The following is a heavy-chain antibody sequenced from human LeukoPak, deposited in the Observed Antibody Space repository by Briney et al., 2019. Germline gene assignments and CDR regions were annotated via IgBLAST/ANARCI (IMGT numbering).Heavy chain of an antibody. CDR2: INSDGSST. J-gene: IGHJ4*01. V-gene: IGHV3-74*01. CDR3: ARVGGVRGYFDY. D-gene: IGHD3-3*01. Sequence: GGSLRLSCAASGFTFSSYWMHWVRQTPGKGLVWVSRINSDGSSTSYADSVKGRFTISRDNAKNTLYLQMNSLRAEDTAVYYCARVGGVRGYFDYWGQGTLVTVSS. CDR1: GFTFSSYW.